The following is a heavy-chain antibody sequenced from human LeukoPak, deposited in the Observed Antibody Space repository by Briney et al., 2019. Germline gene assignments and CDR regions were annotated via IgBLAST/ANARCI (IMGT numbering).Heavy chain of an antibody. CDR3: AKDSSSWYDSFDY. D-gene: IGHD6-13*01. CDR1: GGTFSSYA. CDR2: IIPIFGTA. J-gene: IGHJ4*02. Sequence: LRASVKVSCKASGGTFSSYAISWVRQAPGQGLEWMGGIIPIFGTANYAQKFQGRVTITTDESTSTAYMELSSLRSEDTAVYYCAKDSSSWYDSFDYWGQGTLVTVSS. V-gene: IGHV1-69*05.